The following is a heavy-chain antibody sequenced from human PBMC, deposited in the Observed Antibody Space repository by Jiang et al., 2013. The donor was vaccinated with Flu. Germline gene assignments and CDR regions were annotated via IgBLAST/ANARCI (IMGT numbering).Heavy chain of an antibody. D-gene: IGHD2-2*01. J-gene: IGHJ4*02. CDR2: ISYDGSNK. Sequence: RSVRLSCAASGFTFSSYGMHWVRRAPGKGLEWVAVISYDGSNKYYADSVKGRFTISRDNSESTLYLQIDSLRAEDTAVYYCAKDKIAVVPAALDYWGQGTLVTVSS. CDR3: AKDKIAVVPAALDY. V-gene: IGHV3-30*18. CDR1: GFTFSSYG.